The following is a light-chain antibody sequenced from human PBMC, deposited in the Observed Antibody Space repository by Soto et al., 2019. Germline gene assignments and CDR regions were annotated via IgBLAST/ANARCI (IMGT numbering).Light chain of an antibody. Sequence: EMVLTQSPATLSLSPGDRATLSCRASQSVGRYLAWYQQRPGQAPRLLIYDSSNRVTGIPARFSGNGSGRDFTLTISSLEPEDFAVYYCQQYNNWPPLTFGGGTKVEIK. CDR2: DSS. V-gene: IGKV3-11*02. CDR1: QSVGRY. CDR3: QQYNNWPPLT. J-gene: IGKJ4*01.